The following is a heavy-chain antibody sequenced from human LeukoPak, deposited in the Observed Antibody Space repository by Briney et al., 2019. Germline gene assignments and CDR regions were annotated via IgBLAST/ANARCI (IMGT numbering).Heavy chain of an antibody. V-gene: IGHV4-30-2*05. CDR1: GGSISSGGYF. CDR2: IYRSGST. D-gene: IGHD3-22*01. Sequence: SETLSLTCTVSGGSISSGGYFWSWIRQPPGKGLEWIGYIYRSGSTYYNPSLKSRVTISVDTSKNQFSLKLSSVTAADTAVYYCARDWASSGSNQVDYWGQGTLVTVSS. J-gene: IGHJ4*02. CDR3: ARDWASSGSNQVDY.